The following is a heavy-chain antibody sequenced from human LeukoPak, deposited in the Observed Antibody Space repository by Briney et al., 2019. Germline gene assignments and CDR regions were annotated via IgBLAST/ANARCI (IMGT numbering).Heavy chain of an antibody. D-gene: IGHD1-26*01. CDR1: GFTFSSYW. Sequence: GGSLRLSCAASGFTFSSYWMSWVRQAPGKGLEWVAFIRYDGSNKKYVDSVKGRVTISRDNSKNTLYLQMSSLRAEDTALYYCAKDREDLFDYWGQGTLVTVSS. J-gene: IGHJ4*02. CDR3: AKDREDLFDY. CDR2: IRYDGSNK. V-gene: IGHV3-30*02.